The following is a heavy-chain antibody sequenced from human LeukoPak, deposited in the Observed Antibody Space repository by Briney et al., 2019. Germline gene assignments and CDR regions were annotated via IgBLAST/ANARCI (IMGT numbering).Heavy chain of an antibody. CDR1: GFSFNGYT. Sequence: GGSLRLSCAASGFSFNGYTMNWVRQAPGKGLEWVSAISGSGGSTYYADSVKGRFTISRDNSKNTLYLQMNSLRAEDTAVYYCAKSTITTRRGNYYMDVWGKGTTVTVSS. CDR2: ISGSGGST. D-gene: IGHD3-3*01. J-gene: IGHJ6*03. CDR3: AKSTITTRRGNYYMDV. V-gene: IGHV3-23*01.